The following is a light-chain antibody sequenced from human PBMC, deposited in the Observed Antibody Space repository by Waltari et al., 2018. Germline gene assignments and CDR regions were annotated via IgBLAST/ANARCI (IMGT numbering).Light chain of an antibody. Sequence: QSALTQPRSVSGSPGQSVTISCTGTNSDVGGYKYVSWYQQQPDKAPRLIIYDRYTRPSGVPNRFSGSKSANTASLTISGLQSEDEADYYCCAYAGSFTWVFGTGTKVTVL. CDR3: CAYAGSFTWV. J-gene: IGLJ1*01. V-gene: IGLV2-11*01. CDR1: NSDVGGYKY. CDR2: DRY.